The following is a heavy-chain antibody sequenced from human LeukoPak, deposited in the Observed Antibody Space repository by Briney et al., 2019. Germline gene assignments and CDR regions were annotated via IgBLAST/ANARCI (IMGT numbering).Heavy chain of an antibody. Sequence: SETLSLTCTVSGGSISSSSYYWGWIRQPPGKGLEWIGSIYYSGSTYYNPSLKSRVTISVDTSKNQLSLKLRSVTAADTAVYYCARGGSGTYYNWVGWFDPWGQGTLVTVSS. J-gene: IGHJ5*02. CDR1: GGSISSSSYY. CDR2: IYYSGST. CDR3: ARGGSGTYYNWVGWFDP. V-gene: IGHV4-39*07. D-gene: IGHD3-10*01.